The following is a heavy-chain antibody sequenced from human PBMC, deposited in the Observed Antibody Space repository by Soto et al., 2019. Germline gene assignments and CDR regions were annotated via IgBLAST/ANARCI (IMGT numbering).Heavy chain of an antibody. CDR3: AKDLQRGYSYGRHYYYGMDV. V-gene: IGHV1-3*01. CDR1: GYTFTSYA. CDR2: INAGNGNT. D-gene: IGHD5-18*01. Sequence: ASVKVSCKASGYTFTSYAMHWVRQAPGQRLEWMGWINAGNGNTKYSQKFQGRVTITRDTSARTAYMELSSLRAEDTAVYYCAKDLQRGYSYGRHYYYGMDVWGQGTTVTVS. J-gene: IGHJ6*02.